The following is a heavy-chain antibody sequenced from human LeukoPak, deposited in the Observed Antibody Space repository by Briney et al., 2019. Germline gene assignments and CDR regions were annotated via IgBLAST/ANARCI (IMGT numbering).Heavy chain of an antibody. D-gene: IGHD3-9*01. CDR2: ISGNVDYT. J-gene: IGHJ4*02. CDR3: ARNPHYDILTGYYRDY. CDR1: GFTFSTYA. Sequence: GGSLRLSCAASGFTFSTYAVTWVRQAPGKGLEWVSAISGNVDYTYYADSVKGRFTISRDNFMNTLYLQMNSLRAEDTAVYYCARNPHYDILTGYYRDYWGQGTLVTVSS. V-gene: IGHV3-23*01.